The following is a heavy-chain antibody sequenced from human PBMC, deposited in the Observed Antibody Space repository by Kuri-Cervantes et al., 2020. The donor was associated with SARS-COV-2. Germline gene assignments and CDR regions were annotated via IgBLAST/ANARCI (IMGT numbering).Heavy chain of an antibody. CDR3: ATESISVIVIYAFYF. Sequence: ASVKVSCKASGYNFTTYGISWVRQAPGQGLEWMGSFDPQSDEKIYAQKFEGRVTMTEDTSTDTACLELSSLRSEDTAVYYCATESISVIVIYAFYFWGQGTLVTVSS. CDR1: GYNFTTYG. D-gene: IGHD3-22*01. J-gene: IGHJ3*01. V-gene: IGHV1-24*01. CDR2: FDPQSDEK.